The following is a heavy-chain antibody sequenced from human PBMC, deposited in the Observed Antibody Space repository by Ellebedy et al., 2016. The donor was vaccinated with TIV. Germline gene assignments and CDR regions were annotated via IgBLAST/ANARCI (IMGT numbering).Heavy chain of an antibody. V-gene: IGHV3-21*01. CDR1: GFTSNTYT. CDR3: AREAWGSYGTEYLQH. J-gene: IGHJ1*01. D-gene: IGHD3-16*01. Sequence: PGGSLRLSCAASGFTSNTYTMNWVRQAPGKGLEWVSSVSSRNTYIYYADSVRGRFTISRDNAKNSLYLQMNSLRVEDTAVYYCAREAWGSYGTEYLQHWGQGTLVTVSA. CDR2: VSSRNTYI.